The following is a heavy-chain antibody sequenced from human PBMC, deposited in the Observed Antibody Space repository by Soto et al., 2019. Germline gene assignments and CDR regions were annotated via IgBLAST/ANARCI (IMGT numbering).Heavy chain of an antibody. CDR2: INHSGIT. D-gene: IGHD6-19*01. V-gene: IGHV4-34*01. J-gene: IGHJ4*02. CDR1: GGSFNSNY. Sequence: SETLSLTCAVSGGSFNSNYWTWVRQPPGKGLKWNGEINHSGITNYNTTLTSRNNMSVDTSKNQFSMNLRKVTTADTAVYYCLSARFDYWGQGTLVTVSS. CDR3: LSARFDY.